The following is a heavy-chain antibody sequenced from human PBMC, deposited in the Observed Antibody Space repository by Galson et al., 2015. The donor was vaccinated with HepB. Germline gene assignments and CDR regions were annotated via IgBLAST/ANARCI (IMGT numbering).Heavy chain of an antibody. CDR3: AREGPLRRYCSGGRCSSSFDY. V-gene: IGHV3-48*03. CDR1: GFTFSSYE. J-gene: IGHJ4*02. Sequence: SLRLSCAASGFTFSSYEMNWVRQAPGKGLEWVSYISSGGNTINYADSVKGRFTISRDNAKNSLYLQMNSLRAEGTAVYFCAREGPLRRYCSGGRCSSSFDYWGQGTLVTVSS. CDR2: ISSGGNTI. D-gene: IGHD2-15*01.